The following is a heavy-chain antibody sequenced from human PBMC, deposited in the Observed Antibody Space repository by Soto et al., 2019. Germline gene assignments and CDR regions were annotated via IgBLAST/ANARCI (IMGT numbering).Heavy chain of an antibody. J-gene: IGHJ6*02. CDR3: AKDGGPGYSSSWSPYYYYRLDV. D-gene: IGHD6-13*01. V-gene: IGHV3-30*18. CDR2: ISYDGSNK. Sequence: GGSLRLSCAASGVTGGSNYMSWVRQAPGKGLEWVAVISYDGSNKYYADSVKGRFTISRDNSKNTLYLQMNSLRAEDTAVYYCAKDGGPGYSSSWSPYYYYRLDVWGQGTTVTVSS. CDR1: GVTGGSNY.